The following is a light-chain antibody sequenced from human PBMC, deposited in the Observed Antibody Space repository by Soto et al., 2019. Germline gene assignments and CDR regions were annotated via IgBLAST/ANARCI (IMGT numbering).Light chain of an antibody. CDR2: GAS. Sequence: EIVLTQSPGTLSLSPGERATLSCRASQSVSSNYLAWYQQKPGQAPRLLIYGASSRAPGIPDRFSGSGSGTDFTLTISRLEPEDCAVYYCQEYGSSRAFGQGTKVEI. CDR3: QEYGSSRA. V-gene: IGKV3-20*01. J-gene: IGKJ1*01. CDR1: QSVSSNY.